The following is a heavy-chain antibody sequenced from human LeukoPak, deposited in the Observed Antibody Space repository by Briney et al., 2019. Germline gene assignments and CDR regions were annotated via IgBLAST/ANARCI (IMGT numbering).Heavy chain of an antibody. J-gene: IGHJ4*02. D-gene: IGHD1-7*01. CDR3: ARDARPYNWNYVPFDY. CDR2: IIPIFGTA. V-gene: IGHV1-69*13. CDR1: GGTFSSYA. Sequence: ASVKVSCKASGGTFSSYAISWVRQAPGQGREWMGGIIPIFGTANYAQKFQGRVTITADESTSTAYMELSSLRSEDTAVYYCARDARPYNWNYVPFDYWGQGTLVTVSS.